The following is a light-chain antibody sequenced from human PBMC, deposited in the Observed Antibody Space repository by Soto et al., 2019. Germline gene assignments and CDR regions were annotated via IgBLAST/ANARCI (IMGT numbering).Light chain of an antibody. CDR1: SSNIGPTYD. CDR3: QSYDSSLSGYV. J-gene: IGLJ1*01. V-gene: IGLV1-40*01. CDR2: ANT. Sequence: QPVLTQPPSVSGAPGQRVTISCTGSSSNIGPTYDVHWYQQLPGTAPKLLIYANTNRPSGVPDRFSGSKSGTSASLAITGLQAEDEADYFCQSYDSSLSGYVFGTGTKDTVL.